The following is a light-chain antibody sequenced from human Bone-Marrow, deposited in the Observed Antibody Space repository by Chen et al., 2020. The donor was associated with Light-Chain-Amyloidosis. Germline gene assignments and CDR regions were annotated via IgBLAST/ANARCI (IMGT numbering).Light chain of an antibody. J-gene: IGLJ2*01. CDR1: RSDVGGNHY. CDR2: DVS. Sequence: QSALTQPASVSGSPGQSITISCTGTRSDVGGNHYVSWYQQHPGKAPKLMIYDVSNRPSGVSIPFSGSKSGNTAPLTISGLQAEDEADYYCNSYSSSSTLVVFGGATKLTGL. CDR3: NSYSSSSTLVV. V-gene: IGLV2-14*01.